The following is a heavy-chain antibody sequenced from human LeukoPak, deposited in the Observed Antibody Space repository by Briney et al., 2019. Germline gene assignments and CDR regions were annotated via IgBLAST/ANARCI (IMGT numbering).Heavy chain of an antibody. D-gene: IGHD6-13*01. V-gene: IGHV4-59*08. Sequence: TSETLSLTCTVSGGSISSYYWSWIRQPPGKGREWIGYIYYSGSTNYNPSLKSRVTISVDTSKNQFSLKLSSVTAADTAVYYCARHMVRYSSSLDYYYGMDVWGQGTTVTVSS. CDR3: ARHMVRYSSSLDYYYGMDV. CDR1: GGSISSYY. CDR2: IYYSGST. J-gene: IGHJ6*02.